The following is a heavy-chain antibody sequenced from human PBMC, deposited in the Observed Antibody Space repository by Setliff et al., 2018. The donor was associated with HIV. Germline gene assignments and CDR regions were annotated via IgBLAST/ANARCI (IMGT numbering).Heavy chain of an antibody. CDR3: AKRASYSFQI. J-gene: IGHJ3*02. D-gene: IGHD2-21*01. CDR1: DDFITSYY. V-gene: IGHV4-59*08. Sequence: KTSETLSLTCTVSDDFITSYYWSWIRQPPGKGLEWIGYIYYSGSTNYNPSLKSRVSISLDTSKNQLSLTLTSVTAADTAIYYCAKRASYSFQIWGRGTMVTVSS. CDR2: IYYSGST.